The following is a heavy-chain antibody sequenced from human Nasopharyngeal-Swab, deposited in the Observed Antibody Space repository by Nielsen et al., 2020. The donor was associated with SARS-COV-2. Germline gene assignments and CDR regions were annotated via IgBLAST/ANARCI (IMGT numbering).Heavy chain of an antibody. CDR1: GGSFSGYY. CDR2: INHSGST. V-gene: IGHV4-34*01. J-gene: IGHJ6*02. Sequence: TLSLTSAVYGGSFSGYYWSWIRQPPGKGLEWIGEINHSGSTNYNPSLKSRVTISVDTSKDQFSLKLSSVTAADTAVYYCARGPYSSSWGHYYGMDVWGQGTTVTVSS. CDR3: ARGPYSSSWGHYYGMDV. D-gene: IGHD6-13*01.